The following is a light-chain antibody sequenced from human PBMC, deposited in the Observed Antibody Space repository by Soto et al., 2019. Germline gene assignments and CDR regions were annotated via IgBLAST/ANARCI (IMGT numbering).Light chain of an antibody. J-gene: IGKJ1*01. CDR2: AAS. Sequence: EIELTQSPGTLSLSPGERATLSCRASQSVNSHYLAWYQQKPGQAPRLVIYAASSRATGIPDRFSGSGSGTYFTLTISRLEPEDFAVYYCQQYGSSFSWTFGQGTRV. CDR1: QSVNSHY. CDR3: QQYGSSFSWT. V-gene: IGKV3-20*01.